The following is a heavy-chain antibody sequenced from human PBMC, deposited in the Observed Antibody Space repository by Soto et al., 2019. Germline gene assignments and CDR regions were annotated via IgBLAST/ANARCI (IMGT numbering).Heavy chain of an antibody. CDR1: GFTFSSYA. CDR3: ARDESDYDFWRGYPPEPNAIDY. Sequence: QVQLVESGGGVVQPGRSLRLSCAASGFTFSSYAMHWVRQAPGKGLEWVAVISYDGSNKYYADSVKGRFTISRDNSKNTLYQQVNSLRAEETGVYYCARDESDYDFWRGYPPEPNAIDYWGQGTLVTVSS. J-gene: IGHJ4*02. V-gene: IGHV3-30-3*01. D-gene: IGHD3-3*01. CDR2: ISYDGSNK.